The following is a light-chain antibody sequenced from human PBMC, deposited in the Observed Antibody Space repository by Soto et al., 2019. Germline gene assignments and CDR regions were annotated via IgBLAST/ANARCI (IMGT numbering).Light chain of an antibody. J-gene: IGLJ2*01. V-gene: IGLV2-14*01. CDR2: EVS. Sequence: QSVLTQPASVSGSPGQSITISCTGTGGDVGGYNYVSWYQQHPGKVPKLIIYEVSKRPSGVSNRFSGSKSGNTASLTISGLQGEDESHYYCSSYTSDTTVLFGGGTKVTVL. CDR1: GGDVGGYNY. CDR3: SSYTSDTTVL.